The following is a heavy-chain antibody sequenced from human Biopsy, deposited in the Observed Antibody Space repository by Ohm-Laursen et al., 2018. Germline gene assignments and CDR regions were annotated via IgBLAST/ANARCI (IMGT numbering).Heavy chain of an antibody. Sequence: GSLRLSCAASGVTLSGYGMNWVRQAPGKGLEWVSSISASSSYIYYADSVKGRFTVSRDNTKNTLYLQMNSLRAADTAIYFCATELLPPGVGGPWLDSWGQGTPVTVPS. CDR1: GVTLSGYG. J-gene: IGHJ5*01. CDR2: ISASSSYI. D-gene: IGHD3-10*01. V-gene: IGHV3-21*06. CDR3: ATELLPPGVGGPWLDS.